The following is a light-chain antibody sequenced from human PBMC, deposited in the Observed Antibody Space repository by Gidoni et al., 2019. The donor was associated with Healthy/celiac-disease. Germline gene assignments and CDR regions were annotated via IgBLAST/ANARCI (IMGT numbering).Light chain of an antibody. CDR3: QSADSSGTYVV. CDR1: ALPKHY. J-gene: IGLJ2*01. V-gene: IGLV3-25*03. CDR2: KDS. Sequence: ELTQPPSVSVSPGQTARITCSGDALPKHYAYWYQQKPGQAPVLVIYKDSERPSGIPERFSGSSSGTTVTLTISGVQAEDEADYYCQSADSSGTYVVFGGGTKLTVL.